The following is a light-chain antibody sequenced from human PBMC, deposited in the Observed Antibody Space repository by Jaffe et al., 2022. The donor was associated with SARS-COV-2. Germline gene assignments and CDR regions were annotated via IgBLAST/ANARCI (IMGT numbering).Light chain of an antibody. CDR2: WAS. J-gene: IGKJ2*01. Sequence: DIVMTQSPDSLAVSLGERATINCKSSQSVLYSSNNKNYLTWYQQKPGLPPKVLIYWASTRESGVPDRFSGSGSGTVFTLTISSLQAEDVAVYYCQQYYSTPYTFGQGTKLEIK. CDR1: QSVLYSSNNKNY. CDR3: QQYYSTPYT. V-gene: IGKV4-1*01.